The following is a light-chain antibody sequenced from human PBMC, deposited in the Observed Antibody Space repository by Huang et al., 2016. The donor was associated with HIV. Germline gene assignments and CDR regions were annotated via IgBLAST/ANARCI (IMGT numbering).Light chain of an antibody. V-gene: IGKV3D-15*01. CDR3: QQYNDWPWT. Sequence: IVMSQSPATLSVYPGDSATLACRANQTVNNKVAWFQQKVGQAPRLLIYSASVRASSSGVPDRFLGRGSGTEFTLSITSVQSDDFAVYYCQQYNDWPWTFGQGTRV. J-gene: IGKJ1*01. CDR2: SAS. CDR1: QTVNNK.